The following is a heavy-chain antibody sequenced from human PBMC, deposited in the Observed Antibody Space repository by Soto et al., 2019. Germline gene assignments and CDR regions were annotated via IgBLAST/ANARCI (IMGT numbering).Heavy chain of an antibody. J-gene: IGHJ5*02. Sequence: QVKLVQSGAEVKEPGASVRVSCKAFGYTFTAYNIHWLRQAPGQGLEWMGWINAGNGNTRSSRKFQGRVIITRVTSATTALLEVHSLRSEATAIYSCARVAPSGGSVTRFDPWGQGTLLSVSS. D-gene: IGHD2-21*02. CDR1: GYTFTAYN. CDR3: ARVAPSGGSVTRFDP. V-gene: IGHV1-3*01. CDR2: INAGNGNT.